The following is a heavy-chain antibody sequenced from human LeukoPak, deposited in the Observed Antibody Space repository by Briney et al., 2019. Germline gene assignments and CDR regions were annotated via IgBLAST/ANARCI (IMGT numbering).Heavy chain of an antibody. CDR2: IKRDGSEK. CDR3: ARESHPRPAYYYGSGSYYSDY. D-gene: IGHD3-10*01. CDR1: GFTFSSYW. Sequence: PGGSLRLSCAASGFTFSSYWMSWVRQAPGKGLEWVANIKRDGSEKYYVDSVKGRFTISRDNAKNSLYLQMNSLRAEDTAVYYCARESHPRPAYYYGSGSYYSDYWGQGTLVTVSS. V-gene: IGHV3-7*01. J-gene: IGHJ4*02.